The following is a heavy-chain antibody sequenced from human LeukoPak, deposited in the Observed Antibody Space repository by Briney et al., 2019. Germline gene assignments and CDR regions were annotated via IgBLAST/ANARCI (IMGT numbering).Heavy chain of an antibody. D-gene: IGHD1-26*01. CDR3: ASPLRTLGARGAFDI. CDR2: MNPNSGDT. Sequence: GASVKVSCKASGYTFTSYDINWVRQATGQGLEWMGWMNPNSGDTGFAQKFQGRVTITRNTSISTAYMELSSLRSEDTAVYFCASPLRTLGARGAFDIWGQGTLVTVSS. J-gene: IGHJ3*02. V-gene: IGHV1-8*01. CDR1: GYTFTSYD.